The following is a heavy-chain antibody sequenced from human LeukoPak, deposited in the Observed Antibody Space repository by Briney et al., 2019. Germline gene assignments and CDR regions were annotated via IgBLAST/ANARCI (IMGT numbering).Heavy chain of an antibody. CDR1: GFTFSSYG. Sequence: GRSLRLSCAASGFTFSSYGMHWVRRAPGKGLEWVAVISYEYYADSVKGRFTISRDNSKNTLYLQMNSLRAEDTAVYYCARVIDSYFDYWGQGTLVTVSS. J-gene: IGHJ4*02. V-gene: IGHV3-30*03. CDR2: ISYE. D-gene: IGHD2-21*01. CDR3: ARVIDSYFDY.